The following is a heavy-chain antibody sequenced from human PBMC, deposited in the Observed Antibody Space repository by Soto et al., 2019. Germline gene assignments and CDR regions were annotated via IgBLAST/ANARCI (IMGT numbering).Heavy chain of an antibody. CDR3: AKETIANRSPYDY. V-gene: IGHV3-30*18. J-gene: IGHJ4*02. D-gene: IGHD3-16*02. CDR2: VSKDGFNV. CDR1: GFTFNSYF. Sequence: VQLVESGGGVVQPGTSLRLSCEASGFTFNSYFMNWVRQVPGKEPEWVAAVSKDGFNVYYADSVKGRFTISRDNSKNTVYLQMNGLRADDTGLYYCAKETIANRSPYDYWGQGTLVTVSS.